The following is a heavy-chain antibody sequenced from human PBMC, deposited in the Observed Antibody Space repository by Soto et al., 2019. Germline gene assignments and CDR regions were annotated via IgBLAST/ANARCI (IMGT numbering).Heavy chain of an antibody. CDR3: AKDSLRYPRSYDYFDY. V-gene: IGHV3-23*01. D-gene: IGHD1-1*01. CDR2: ISGSGGST. CDR1: GFFFGGYE. J-gene: IGHJ4*02. Sequence: PGGSLRLSCVASGFFFGGYEMNWVRQAPGKGLEWVSAISGSGGSTYYADSVKGRFTISRDNSKNTLYLQMNSLRAEDTAVYYCAKDSLRYPRSYDYFDYWGQGTLVTVSS.